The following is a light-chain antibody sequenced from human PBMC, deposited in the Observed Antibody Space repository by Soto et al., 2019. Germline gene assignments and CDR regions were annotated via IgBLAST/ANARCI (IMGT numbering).Light chain of an antibody. J-gene: IGKJ2*01. CDR3: QQYDGSPMYT. CDR1: QSVSSSY. CDR2: GVS. Sequence: EIVLTQSPGTLSLSPGERATLSCRASQSVSSSYLAWYQQTPGQAPRLLIYGVSSRATGIPDRFSGSGSGTDFTLTISRLEPEDFAVYYCQQYDGSPMYTFGQGTNLEIK. V-gene: IGKV3-20*01.